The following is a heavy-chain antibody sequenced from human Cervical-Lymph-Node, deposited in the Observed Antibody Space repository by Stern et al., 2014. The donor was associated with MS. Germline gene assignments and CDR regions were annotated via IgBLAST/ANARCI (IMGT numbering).Heavy chain of an antibody. V-gene: IGHV1-18*01. D-gene: IGHD6-13*01. CDR2: IGTNFGNT. CDR3: RAGADAFDV. Sequence: VQLVQSGADVKKPGASVKVSCKASGYSFTTFAISWVRQAPGQGLEWMGWIGTNFGNTNYAQRFQGRVTLATDKSTNTVYMELRSLRSDDTAMYYCRAGADAFDVWGQGTMVTFSS. CDR1: GYSFTTFA. J-gene: IGHJ3*01.